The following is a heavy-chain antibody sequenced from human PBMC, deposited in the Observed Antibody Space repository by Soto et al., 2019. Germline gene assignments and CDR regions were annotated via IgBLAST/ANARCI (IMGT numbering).Heavy chain of an antibody. Sequence: DSGPTLVTPTETLALTCTFSGFSLSTGGVGVGWVRQTPGKALEWLALIFWNDDKRYSPSLKSRLTITKDTSKNQVVLTMTNMGFVDTATYYCAHTHDFWSGHYPGFDYWGQGTLVTVSS. CDR3: AHTHDFWSGHYPGFDY. CDR1: GFSLSTGGVG. D-gene: IGHD3-3*01. V-gene: IGHV2-5*01. J-gene: IGHJ4*02. CDR2: IFWNDDK.